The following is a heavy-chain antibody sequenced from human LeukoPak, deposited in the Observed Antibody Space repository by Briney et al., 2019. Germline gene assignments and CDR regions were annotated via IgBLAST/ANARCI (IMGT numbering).Heavy chain of an antibody. CDR1: GYSISSGYY. Sequence: SETLSLTCAGSGYSISSGYYWGWIRQPPGKGLEWIGSIYHSGSTYYNPSLKSRVTISVDTSKNQFSLKLSSVTAADTAVYYCARLVGFDIVVVPAAMSYWFDPWGQGTLVTVSS. D-gene: IGHD2-2*01. J-gene: IGHJ5*02. V-gene: IGHV4-38-2*01. CDR3: ARLVGFDIVVVPAAMSYWFDP. CDR2: IYHSGST.